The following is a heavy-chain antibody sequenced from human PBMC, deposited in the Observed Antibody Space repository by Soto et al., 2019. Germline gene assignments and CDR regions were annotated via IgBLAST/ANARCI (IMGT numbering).Heavy chain of an antibody. CDR1: GYNFGTYW. V-gene: IGHV5-10-1*01. CDR3: VRQLGNSAMLIIDS. J-gene: IGHJ4*02. CDR2: IDPRDSYV. Sequence: GESLKISCKVSGYNFGTYWITWLRQVPGKGLEWMGRIDPRDSYVNYSPSFRGHVTLSVDKSTNTASLQWNTLKASDTAIYYCVRQLGNSAMLIIDSWGQGTPVTVSS. D-gene: IGHD3-16*01.